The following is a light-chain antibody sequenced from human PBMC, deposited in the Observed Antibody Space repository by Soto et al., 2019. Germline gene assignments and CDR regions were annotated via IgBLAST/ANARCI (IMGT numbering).Light chain of an antibody. J-gene: IGKJ4*01. CDR1: QNIRSNY. V-gene: IGKV3-20*01. CDR2: GSS. Sequence: EPVLTQSPGTLSLSVGQRATLSCRASQNIRSNYVAWYQQKPGQAPRLLIFGSSSTATGIPDRFSASGSGTDFTLTISRLEPEDSAVYYCQQYGFEPLTFGGGTRVEI. CDR3: QQYGFEPLT.